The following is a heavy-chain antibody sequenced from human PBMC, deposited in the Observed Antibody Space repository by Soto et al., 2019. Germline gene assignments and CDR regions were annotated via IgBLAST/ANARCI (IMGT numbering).Heavy chain of an antibody. J-gene: IGHJ4*02. Sequence: SETLSLTCTVSGGSISSGAYYWGWVRQPPGKGLEWIGEIFHSGSTNYNPSLKSRVSISMDKFKNHFSLRLSSVTAADTAVYFCATGVRDYVWGKYRLDYWGQGTLVTVSS. CDR3: ATGVRDYVWGKYRLDY. CDR2: IFHSGST. D-gene: IGHD3-16*02. V-gene: IGHV4-39*02. CDR1: GGSISSGAYY.